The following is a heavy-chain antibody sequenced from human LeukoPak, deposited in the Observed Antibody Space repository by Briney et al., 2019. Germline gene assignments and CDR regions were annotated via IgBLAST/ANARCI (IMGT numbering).Heavy chain of an antibody. CDR1: GFTFDDYA. CDR2: ISWNSVNI. CDR3: VKDRGLRNQWLQVTYDS. V-gene: IGHV3-9*01. J-gene: IGHJ4*02. D-gene: IGHD5-24*01. Sequence: PGGSLRLSCAASGFTFDDYAMHWVRQAPGKGLEWVSGISWNSVNIGHEDSVKGRFTISRDNAKNSLHLQMNSLRPEDTALYCCVKDRGLRNQWLQVTYDSWGQGTLVTVSS.